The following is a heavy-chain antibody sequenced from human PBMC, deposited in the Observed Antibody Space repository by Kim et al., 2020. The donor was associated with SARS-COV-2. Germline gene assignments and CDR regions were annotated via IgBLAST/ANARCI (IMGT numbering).Heavy chain of an antibody. V-gene: IGHV3-23*01. D-gene: IGHD1-7*01. Sequence: YSADSVRGRFTISRDNSMNTLYQQVSSLQAEDTAVYYCWGEDWNYEKFTDYWGQGTQVTVSS. J-gene: IGHJ4*02. CDR3: WGEDWNYEKFTDY.